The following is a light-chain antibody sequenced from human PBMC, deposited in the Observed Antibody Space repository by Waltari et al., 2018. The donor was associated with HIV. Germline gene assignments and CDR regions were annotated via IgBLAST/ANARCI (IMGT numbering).Light chain of an antibody. CDR2: KNF. CDR3: VGWDSSLSAYV. V-gene: IGLV1-47*01. CDR1: SSNIETDN. J-gene: IGLJ1*01. Sequence: QSFMTQPPSASGTPGQTVTLYCSGSSSNIETDNVYWYQQLPGMTPKLLIYKNFLRPSGVPDRFAASKSGTSASLTISGLRSADEADYYCVGWDSSLSAYVFGAGTKVAVL.